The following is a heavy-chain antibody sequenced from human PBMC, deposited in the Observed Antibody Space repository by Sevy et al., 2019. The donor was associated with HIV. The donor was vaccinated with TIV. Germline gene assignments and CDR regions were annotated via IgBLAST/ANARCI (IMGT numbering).Heavy chain of an antibody. J-gene: IGHJ4*02. CDR2: IIPIFGTA. CDR1: GGTFSSYA. Sequence: ASVKVSCKASGGTFSSYAISWVRQAPGQGLEWMGGIIPIFGTANYAQKFQGRVTITADESTSTAYMELSSLRSEDTAVYYCVSGLRYALFDYWGQGTLVTVSS. CDR3: VSGLRYALFDY. V-gene: IGHV1-69*13. D-gene: IGHD4-17*01.